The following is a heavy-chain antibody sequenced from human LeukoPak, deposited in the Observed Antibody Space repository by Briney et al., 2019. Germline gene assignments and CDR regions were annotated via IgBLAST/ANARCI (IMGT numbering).Heavy chain of an antibody. CDR2: IYDSGST. CDR3: ARRRAGGTTMVHDF. Sequence: SETLSLTCTVSGGSISDYSWSWGRQPPGKGLEWIGYIYDSGSTNYNPSLKSRVTISVDTSKNQFSLKLTSVTAADTAVYYCARRRAGGTTMVHDFWGQGTLVTVSS. V-gene: IGHV4-59*01. CDR1: GGSISDYS. D-gene: IGHD4/OR15-4a*01. J-gene: IGHJ4*02.